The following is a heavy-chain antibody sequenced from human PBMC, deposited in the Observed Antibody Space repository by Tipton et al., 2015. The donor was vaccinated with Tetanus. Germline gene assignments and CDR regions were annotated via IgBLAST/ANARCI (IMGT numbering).Heavy chain of an antibody. CDR2: ISASGGDT. D-gene: IGHD1-26*01. CDR3: ANWYSGTYYVHH. CDR1: GFTFSSYA. J-gene: IGHJ1*01. V-gene: IGHV3-23*01. Sequence: SLRLSCAASGFTFSSYAMGWARRAPGQGLEYVSAISASGGDTYYADSVKGRFTISRDNSKNTQYLQMNSLRAEDTGLYYCANWYSGTYYVHHWGQGTLATVSS.